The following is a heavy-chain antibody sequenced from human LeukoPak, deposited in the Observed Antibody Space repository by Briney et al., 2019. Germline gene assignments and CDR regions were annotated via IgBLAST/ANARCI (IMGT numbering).Heavy chain of an antibody. CDR2: INTNTGNP. CDR3: ARDTVAGTYNWFDP. D-gene: IGHD6-19*01. J-gene: IGHJ5*02. V-gene: IGHV7-4-1*02. Sequence: ASVKVSCKASGYTFTSHAMNWVRQAPGQGLEWMGWINTNTGNPTYAQGFTGRFVFSLDTSVSTAYLQISSLKAEDTAVYYCARDTVAGTYNWFDPWGQGTLVTVSS. CDR1: GYTFTSHA.